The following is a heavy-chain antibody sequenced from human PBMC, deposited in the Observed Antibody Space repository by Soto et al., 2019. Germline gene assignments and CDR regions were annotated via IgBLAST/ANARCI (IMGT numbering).Heavy chain of an antibody. CDR2: INDTGNI. Sequence: QVQLQQWGAGLLKPSETLSLTCAVYGGSFSGYQWTWIRQTPGQGLEWIGEINDTGNINYNPSLKSRVTIFIDTPKKQISLKLSSVTAADTAVYYCARGLIVWFGELSRRGGYYYDMDVWGKGTTVTVSS. CDR3: ARGLIVWFGELSRRGGYYYDMDV. V-gene: IGHV4-34*01. CDR1: GGSFSGYQ. D-gene: IGHD3-10*01. J-gene: IGHJ6*03.